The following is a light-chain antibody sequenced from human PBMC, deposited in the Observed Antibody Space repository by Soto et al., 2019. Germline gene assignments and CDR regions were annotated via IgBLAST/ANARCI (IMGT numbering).Light chain of an antibody. CDR3: SSYTSSSTYA. V-gene: IGLV2-14*01. CDR1: RSDVGGYNY. Sequence: QSALTQPASVSGSPGQSITISCTGTRSDVGGYNYVYWHQQHPGKAPKLMIYDVTNRPSGVSDRFSGSQSGNTASLTISGLPADDEAAYHRSSYTSSSTYAFGAGTKVXVL. CDR2: DVT. J-gene: IGLJ1*01.